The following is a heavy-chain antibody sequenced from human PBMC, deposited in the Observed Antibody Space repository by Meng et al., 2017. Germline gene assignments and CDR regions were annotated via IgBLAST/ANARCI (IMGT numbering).Heavy chain of an antibody. CDR3: ARGSITMVRGVIIIPFDY. CDR2: INHSGST. J-gene: IGHJ4*02. V-gene: IGHV4-34*01. Sequence: SETLSLTCAVYGGSFSGYYWSWIRQPPGKGLEWIGEINHSGSTNYNPSLKSRVTISVDTSKNQFSLKLSSVTAADTAGYYCARGSITMVRGVIIIPFDYWGQGTLVTVSS. CDR1: GGSFSGYY. D-gene: IGHD3-10*01.